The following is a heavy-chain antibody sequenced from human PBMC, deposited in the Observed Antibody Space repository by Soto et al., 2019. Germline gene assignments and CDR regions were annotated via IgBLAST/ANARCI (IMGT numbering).Heavy chain of an antibody. CDR2: INAGNGNT. Sequence: ASVKVSCKXSGYTFTSYAMHWVRQAPGQRLEWMGWINAGNGNTKYSQKFQGRVTITRDTSASTAYMELSSLGSEDTAVYYCARSGYDFWSGYYDYWGQGTLVTVS. CDR3: ARSGYDFWSGYYDY. D-gene: IGHD3-3*01. CDR1: GYTFTSYA. J-gene: IGHJ4*02. V-gene: IGHV1-3*01.